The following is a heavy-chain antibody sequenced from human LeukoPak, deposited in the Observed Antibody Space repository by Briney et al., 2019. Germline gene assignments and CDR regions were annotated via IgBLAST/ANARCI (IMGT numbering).Heavy chain of an antibody. CDR3: ARLQDYYDSSGKDV. V-gene: IGHV4-59*08. Sequence: SETLSLTCTVSSGSISSYYWSWIRQPPGKGLEWIGYIYYSGSTNYNPSLKSRVTISVDTSKNQFSLKLSSVTAADTAVYYCARLQDYYDSSGKDVWGQGTTVTVSS. D-gene: IGHD3-22*01. CDR2: IYYSGST. CDR1: SGSISSYY. J-gene: IGHJ6*02.